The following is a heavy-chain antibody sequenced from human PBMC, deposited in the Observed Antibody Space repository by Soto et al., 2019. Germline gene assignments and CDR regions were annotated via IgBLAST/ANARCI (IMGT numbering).Heavy chain of an antibody. D-gene: IGHD4-17*01. V-gene: IGHV1-18*01. J-gene: IGHJ6*03. CDR2: ISAYNGNT. Sequence: ASVKVSCKASGYTFTSYGISWVRQAPGQGLEWMGWISAYNGNTNYAQKLQGRVTMTTDTSTSTAYMELRSLRSDDTAVYYCARVPDYGDYAYYYYYMDVWGKGTTVTVSS. CDR1: GYTFTSYG. CDR3: ARVPDYGDYAYYYYYMDV.